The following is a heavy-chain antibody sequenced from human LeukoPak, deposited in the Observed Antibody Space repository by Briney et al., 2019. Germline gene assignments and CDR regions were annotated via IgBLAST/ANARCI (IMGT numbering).Heavy chain of an antibody. CDR3: AKGDDFWSGYYFDY. CDR2: ISGGGGST. J-gene: IGHJ4*02. CDR1: GFTFSSYA. Sequence: GGSLRLSCAASGFTFSSYAMSWVRQAPGKGLEWVSAISGGGGSTYYADSVKGRFTISRDNSKNTLYLQMNSLRAEDTAVYYCAKGDDFWSGYYFDYWGQGTLVTVSS. D-gene: IGHD3-3*01. V-gene: IGHV3-23*01.